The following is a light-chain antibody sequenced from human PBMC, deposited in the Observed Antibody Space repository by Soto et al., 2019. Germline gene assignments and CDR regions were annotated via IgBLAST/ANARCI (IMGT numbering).Light chain of an antibody. CDR2: DAI. CDR3: QQYDAWPLN. Sequence: DIVMTQTPLSSPVTLGQAASISCMSSAXLLHKNGYNYVDWYQQKPGQAPRLLIYDAIIRAADVPARFSGSWSGTEFTLTINSLQSEDFAVYYCQQYDAWPLNFGGGTKVDIK. CDR1: AXLLHKNGYNY. V-gene: IGKV3-15*01. J-gene: IGKJ4*01.